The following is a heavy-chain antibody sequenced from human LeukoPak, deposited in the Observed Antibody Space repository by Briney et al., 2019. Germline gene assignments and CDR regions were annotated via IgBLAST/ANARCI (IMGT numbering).Heavy chain of an antibody. Sequence: GGSLRLSCAASGFPFGNEAMSWVRQSPGKGLEWVSGISGSGDSTYYADSMKGRFTISRDNSKNTLFVQMNSLRAEDTAVYYCAKDVYISRPYYFDYWGQGTLVTVSS. D-gene: IGHD6-13*01. V-gene: IGHV3-23*01. CDR2: ISGSGDST. CDR1: GFPFGNEA. CDR3: AKDVYISRPYYFDY. J-gene: IGHJ4*02.